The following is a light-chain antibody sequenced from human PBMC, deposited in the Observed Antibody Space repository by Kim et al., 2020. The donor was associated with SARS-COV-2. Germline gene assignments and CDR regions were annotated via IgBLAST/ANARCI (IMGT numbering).Light chain of an antibody. CDR1: QSVSRS. CDR2: DAS. J-gene: IGKJ4*01. CDR3: QQRSNWPLT. Sequence: FSPGARATLSCGASQSVSRSFAWYQQKPGQAPRLLIYDASKRATGIPARFSGSGSGTDFTLTISSLEPEDFAVYYCQQRSNWPLTFGGGTKVDIK. V-gene: IGKV3-11*01.